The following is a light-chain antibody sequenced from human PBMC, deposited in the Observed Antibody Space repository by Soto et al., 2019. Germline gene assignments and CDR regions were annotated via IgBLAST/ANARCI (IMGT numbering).Light chain of an antibody. J-gene: IGKJ5*01. V-gene: IGKV3-11*01. Sequence: TQSPSSLSASVLDRVTITCRASQGISNYLAWYQQKPGQAPRLLIYDAYNRATGIPPRFSGSGSGTDFTLTISSLEPEDSAVYYCQQRHMWPITFGQGTRLEI. CDR3: QQRHMWPIT. CDR1: QGISNY. CDR2: DAY.